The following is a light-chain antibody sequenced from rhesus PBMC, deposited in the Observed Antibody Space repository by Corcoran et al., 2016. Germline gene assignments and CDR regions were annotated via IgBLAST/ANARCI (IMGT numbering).Light chain of an antibody. V-gene: IGKV1-22*01. CDR2: QAS. J-gene: IGKJ1*01. CDR3: QQYSSRPPT. Sequence: DIQMTQSPSSLSASVGDTVTITCRASQGISSWLAWYQQKPGKAPKFLIYQASNLQSGVPSRFSGIGTGTDFSLTSSSLQSEDFATYYCQQYSSRPPTFGQGTKVEIK. CDR1: QGISSW.